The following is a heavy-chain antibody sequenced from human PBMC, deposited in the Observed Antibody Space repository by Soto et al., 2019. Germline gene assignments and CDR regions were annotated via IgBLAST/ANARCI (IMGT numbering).Heavy chain of an antibody. CDR1: GGSISSGDYY. V-gene: IGHV4-30-4*01. Sequence: PSETLSLTFTVSGGSISSGDYYWSWIRQPPGKGLEWIGYIYYSGSTYYKPSLKSRVTISVDTSKNQFSLKLSSVTAADTALYYCARAVLMVYAGDYYFDXWGQPALVTVSX. CDR3: ARAVLMVYAGDYYFDX. J-gene: IGHJ4*02. CDR2: IYYSGST. D-gene: IGHD2-8*01.